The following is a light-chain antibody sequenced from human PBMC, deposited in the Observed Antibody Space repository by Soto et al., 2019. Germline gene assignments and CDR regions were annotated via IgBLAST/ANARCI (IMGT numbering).Light chain of an antibody. Sequence: QSVLTQPASVSGSPGQSITISCTGTSSDIGVYNYVSWYQQLPGIPPKLMIYEVSNRPSGVSNRFSGPKSGNTASLTISGLQAEDEADYYCNSYTTSNTEVFGTGTKLTVL. CDR2: EVS. J-gene: IGLJ1*01. V-gene: IGLV2-14*01. CDR1: SSDIGVYNY. CDR3: NSYTTSNTEV.